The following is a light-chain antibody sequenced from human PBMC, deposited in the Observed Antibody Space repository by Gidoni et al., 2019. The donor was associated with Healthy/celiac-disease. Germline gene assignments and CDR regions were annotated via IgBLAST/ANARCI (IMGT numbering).Light chain of an antibody. V-gene: IGKV3-20*01. Sequence: IVFTQLPGTLSLSPGERATLSCSASQSVSSSYLAWYQQKPGQAPRLLIYGAYSRATGIPDRFSGSGSGTDFTLTISRLEPEDFAVYYCQQYGSSPPTTFXQXTRLEIK. CDR3: QQYGSSPPTT. CDR2: GAY. CDR1: QSVSSSY. J-gene: IGKJ5*01.